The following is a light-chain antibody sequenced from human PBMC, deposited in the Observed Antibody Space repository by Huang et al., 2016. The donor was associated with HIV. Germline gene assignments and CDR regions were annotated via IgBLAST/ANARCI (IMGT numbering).Light chain of an antibody. Sequence: EIVLTQSPGTLSLSPGERATLSCRASQRVSNNYLAWYQQKPGQAPWLLIYGASSRATGIPDRFSGSGSGTDFTLTSSRLEPEDFAVYYCQHYDNSLYTFGQGTKLEIK. CDR2: GAS. V-gene: IGKV3-20*01. CDR3: QHYDNSLYT. CDR1: QRVSNNY. J-gene: IGKJ2*01.